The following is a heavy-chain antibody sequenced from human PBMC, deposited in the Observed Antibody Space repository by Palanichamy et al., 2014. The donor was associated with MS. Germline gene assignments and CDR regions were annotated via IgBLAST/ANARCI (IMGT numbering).Heavy chain of an antibody. CDR2: IYPRGIT. V-gene: IGHV4-4*07. D-gene: IGHD3-10*01. J-gene: IGHJ6*02. Sequence: QVQLLESGPGLVKPSETLSLTCTVSGGSIRGYYWSWIRQPAGKGLEWIGRIYPRGITNYSPSLKSRVTMSIDTSRNQFSLNLSSVTAADTAVYYCARDDYGSGTSAYGMDVWGQGTTVTVSS. CDR3: ARDDYGSGTSAYGMDV. CDR1: GGSIRGYY.